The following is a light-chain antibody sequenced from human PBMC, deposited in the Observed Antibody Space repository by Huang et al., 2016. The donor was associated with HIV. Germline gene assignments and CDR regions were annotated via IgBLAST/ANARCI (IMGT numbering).Light chain of an antibody. CDR1: QRLLYLLNNKNY. J-gene: IGKJ5*01. CDR2: WAS. Sequence: ILMPQSPDSLSVSPGERATIDCKSSQRLLYLLNNKNYFAWFQQKPGRPPKLLLYWASTRESGIPVRFSGSGSGTDFTLTINNFQPEDVATYYCQQYYQNPQTCGQGT. V-gene: IGKV4-1*01. CDR3: QQYYQNPQT.